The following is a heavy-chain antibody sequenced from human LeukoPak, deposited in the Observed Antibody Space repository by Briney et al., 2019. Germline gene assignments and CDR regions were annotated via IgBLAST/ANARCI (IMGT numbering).Heavy chain of an antibody. D-gene: IGHD3-16*02. CDR3: AREAVTFGGVIVAFDY. V-gene: IGHV4-59*01. CDR1: GGSISSYY. CDR2: IYYSGST. Sequence: PSETLSLTCTVSGGSISSYYWSWIRQPPGKGLEWIGYIYYSGSTNYNPSLKSRVTISVDTSKNQFSLKLSSVTAADTAVYYCAREAVTFGGVIVAFDYWGQGTLVTVSS. J-gene: IGHJ4*02.